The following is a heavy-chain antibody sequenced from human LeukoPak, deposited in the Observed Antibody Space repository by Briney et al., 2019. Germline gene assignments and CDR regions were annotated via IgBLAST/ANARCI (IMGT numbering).Heavy chain of an antibody. V-gene: IGHV6-1*01. CDR2: TYYRSKWYN. D-gene: IGHD6-19*01. CDR3: ARELLQWLVGDYYMDV. J-gene: IGHJ6*03. CDR1: GDSVSSNSAA. Sequence: SQTLSLTCAVSGDSVSSNSAAWNWIRQSPSRGLEWLGRTYYRSKWYNDYAVSVKSRITIKPDTSKNQFSLQLNSVTPEDTAVYYCARELLQWLVGDYYMDVWGKGTTVTVSS.